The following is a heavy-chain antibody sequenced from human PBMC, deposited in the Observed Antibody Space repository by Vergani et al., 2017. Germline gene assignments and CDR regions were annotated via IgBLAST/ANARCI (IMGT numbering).Heavy chain of an antibody. D-gene: IGHD3-3*01. CDR2: INPNSGGT. Sequence: QVQLVQSGAEVKKPGASVKVSCKASGYTFTSYGISWVRQAPGQGLEWMGWINPNSGGTNYAQKFQGWVTMTRDTSISTAYMELSRLRSDDTAVYYCARAYYDFWSGYSSWNYMDVWGKGTTVTVSS. J-gene: IGHJ6*03. V-gene: IGHV1-2*04. CDR3: ARAYYDFWSGYSSWNYMDV. CDR1: GYTFTSYG.